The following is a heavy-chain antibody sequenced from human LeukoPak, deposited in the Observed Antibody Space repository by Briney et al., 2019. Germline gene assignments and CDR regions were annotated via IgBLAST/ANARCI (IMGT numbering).Heavy chain of an antibody. CDR2: IHTSGSN. J-gene: IGHJ5*02. CDR1: GVSISPYY. CDR3: ARHGSGTSLALYP. V-gene: IGHV4-4*09. Sequence: SETLSLTCAVSGVSISPYYWAWIRQPPGKGLEWIGYIHTSGSNNQYPSLKSRVTISVDKSKNHFSLRLTSVTAADTAVYYCARHGSGTSLALYPWGQGTLVTVSS. D-gene: IGHD3-10*01.